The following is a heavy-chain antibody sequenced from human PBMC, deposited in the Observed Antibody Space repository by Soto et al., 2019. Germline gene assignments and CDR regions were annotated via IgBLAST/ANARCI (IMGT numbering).Heavy chain of an antibody. V-gene: IGHV3-7*01. Sequence: GGSLRLSCAASGFTFSSYWMSWVRQAPGKGLEWVANIKQDGSEKYYVDTVKGRFTISRDNAKNSLYLQMNSLRAEDTVVYYCARDSQRRGPYYFDYWGQGTLVTVSS. CDR1: GFTFSSYW. J-gene: IGHJ4*02. CDR2: IKQDGSEK. CDR3: ARDSQRRGPYYFDY.